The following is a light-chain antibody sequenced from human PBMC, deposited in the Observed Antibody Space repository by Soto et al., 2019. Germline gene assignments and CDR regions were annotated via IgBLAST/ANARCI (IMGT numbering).Light chain of an antibody. CDR2: EVS. CDR1: SSDVGGYNY. CDR3: SSYTSRSTLV. J-gene: IGLJ1*01. V-gene: IGLV2-14*01. Sequence: LTQPASVSGSPGQSITISCTGTSSDVGGYNYVSWYQQHPGKAPKLMIYEVSDRPSGVSNRFSGSKSGNTASLTISGLQAEDEADYYCSSYTSRSTLVFGTGTKATVL.